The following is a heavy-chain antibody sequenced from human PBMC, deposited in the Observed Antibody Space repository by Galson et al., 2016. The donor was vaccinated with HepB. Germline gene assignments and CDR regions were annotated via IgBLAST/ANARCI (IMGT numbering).Heavy chain of an antibody. Sequence: SETLSLTCTVSGGSISSSSYYGSWIRQPPGKGLEWIGSIYYSGRSTYSNPSLRSRVTMSVDTAKNQVSLKLSSVTAADTAVYYCASGPTSYSGYAFYFYNAMDVWGQGILVTVSS. J-gene: IGHJ4*02. V-gene: IGHV4-39*07. CDR2: IYYSGRST. CDR1: GGSISSSSYY. CDR3: ASGPTSYSGYAFYFYNAMDV. D-gene: IGHD5-12*01.